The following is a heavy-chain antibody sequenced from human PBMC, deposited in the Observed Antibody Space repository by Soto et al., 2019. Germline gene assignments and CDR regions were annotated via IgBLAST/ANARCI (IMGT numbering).Heavy chain of an antibody. CDR2: LSGGGGST. Sequence: PGGSLRLSCAASGFTFSSYAMSWVRQAPGKGLEWVSALSGGGGSTYYADSVKGRFTISRDNSKNTLYLQMNNLRAEDTAVYYCATSGGSGNDPLDIWGQGTMVTVSS. CDR3: ATSGGSGNDPLDI. D-gene: IGHD2-15*01. V-gene: IGHV3-23*01. J-gene: IGHJ3*02. CDR1: GFTFSSYA.